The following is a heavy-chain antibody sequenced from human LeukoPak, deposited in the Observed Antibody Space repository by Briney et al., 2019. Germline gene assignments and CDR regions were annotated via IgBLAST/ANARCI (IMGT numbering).Heavy chain of an antibody. CDR1: GGSLRGYY. CDR2: INHSGST. V-gene: IGHV4-34*01. Sequence: PSETLSLTFAVYGGSLRGYYWSWIRQPPGKGLEWIGEINHSGSTNYNPSLKSRVTISVDTSKNQFSLKLSSLTAADTAVYYCATTRSSGLDYSGHGTLVTVSS. D-gene: IGHD3-22*01. CDR3: ATTRSSGLDY. J-gene: IGHJ4*01.